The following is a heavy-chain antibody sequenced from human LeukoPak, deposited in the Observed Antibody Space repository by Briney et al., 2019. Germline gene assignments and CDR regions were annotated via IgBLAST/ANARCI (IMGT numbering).Heavy chain of an antibody. Sequence: GASVKVSCKASGYTFTGYYMHWVRHAPGQGLEWMGWINPNSGGTNYAQKFQGRVTMTRDTSISTAYMELSRLRSDDTAVYYCAREFVAVAGTFDYWGQGTLVTVSS. J-gene: IGHJ4*02. CDR2: INPNSGGT. V-gene: IGHV1-2*02. D-gene: IGHD6-19*01. CDR3: AREFVAVAGTFDY. CDR1: GYTFTGYY.